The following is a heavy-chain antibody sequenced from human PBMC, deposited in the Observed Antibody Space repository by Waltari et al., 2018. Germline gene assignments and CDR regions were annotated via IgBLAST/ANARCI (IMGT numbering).Heavy chain of an antibody. Sequence: EVQLVESGGGLVKPGGSLRLSCAASGFTFSSYNLNWVRQAPGKGLEWVSSSSGSSIVIHYADSLKGRFTISRDNAKNSLYLQMNNLRAEDTAVYYCARDNVLRGYGMDVWGQGTLVTVSS. CDR2: SSGSSIVI. CDR3: ARDNVLRGYGMDV. J-gene: IGHJ6*02. CDR1: GFTFSSYN. V-gene: IGHV3-21*01. D-gene: IGHD3-10*01.